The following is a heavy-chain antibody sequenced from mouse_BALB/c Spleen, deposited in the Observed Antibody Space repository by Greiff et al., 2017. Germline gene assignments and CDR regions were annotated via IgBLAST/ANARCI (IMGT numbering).Heavy chain of an antibody. D-gene: IGHD2-4*01. CDR1: GYSITSDYA. Sequence: EVQGVESGPGLVKPSQSLSLTCTVTGYSITSDYAWNWIRQFPGNKLEWMGYISYSGSTSYNPSLKSRISITRDTSKNQFFLQLNSVTTEDTATYYCARWMGYDYDGFAYWGQGTLVTVSA. V-gene: IGHV3-2*02. CDR3: ARWMGYDYDGFAY. J-gene: IGHJ3*01. CDR2: ISYSGST.